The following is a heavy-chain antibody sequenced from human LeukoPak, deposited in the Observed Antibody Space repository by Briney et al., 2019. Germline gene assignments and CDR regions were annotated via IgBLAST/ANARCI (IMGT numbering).Heavy chain of an antibody. D-gene: IGHD6-19*01. J-gene: IGHJ6*03. CDR2: INHSGST. V-gene: IGHV4-34*01. CDR1: GGSFSGYY. CDR3: ASCIVSSGWYLGVRYYYYMDV. Sequence: PSETLSLTCAVYGGSFSGYYWSWIRQPPGKGLEWIGEINHSGSTNYNPSLKSRVTISVDTSKNQFSLKLSSVTAADTAVYYCASCIVSSGWYLGVRYYYYMDVWGKGTTVTISS.